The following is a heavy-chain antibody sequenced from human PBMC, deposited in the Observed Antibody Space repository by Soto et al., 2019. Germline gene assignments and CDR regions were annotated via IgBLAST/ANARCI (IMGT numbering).Heavy chain of an antibody. Sequence: VGSLRLSCAASGFTISTYAMYWVRQAPGKGLEWVSAISDRGDTTHYADSVKGRFTISRDTSKNTLYLQMNTLRAEDTAVYYCAKDKPGTTSFDYWGQGTLVTVSS. J-gene: IGHJ4*02. CDR3: AKDKPGTTSFDY. CDR2: ISDRGDTT. D-gene: IGHD1-1*01. CDR1: GFTISTYA. V-gene: IGHV3-23*01.